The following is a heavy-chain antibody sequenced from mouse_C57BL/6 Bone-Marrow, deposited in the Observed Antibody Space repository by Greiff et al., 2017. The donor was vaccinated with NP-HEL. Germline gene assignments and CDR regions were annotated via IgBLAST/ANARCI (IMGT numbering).Heavy chain of an antibody. J-gene: IGHJ3*01. V-gene: IGHV5-12*01. CDR1: GFTFSDYY. D-gene: IGHD1-1*01. CDR3: AREIYYGAWFAY. Sequence: EVQVVESGGGLVQPGGSLKLSCAASGFTFSDYYMYWVRQTPEKRLEWVAYISNGGGSTYYPDTVKGRFTISRDNAKNTLYLQMSRLKSEDTAMYYCAREIYYGAWFAYWGQGTLVTVSA. CDR2: ISNGGGST.